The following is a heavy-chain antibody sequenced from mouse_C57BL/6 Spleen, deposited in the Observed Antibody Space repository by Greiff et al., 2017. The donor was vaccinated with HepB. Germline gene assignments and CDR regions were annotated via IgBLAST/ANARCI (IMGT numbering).Heavy chain of an antibody. D-gene: IGHD1-1*01. J-gene: IGHJ1*03. Sequence: VQVVESGPGLVQPSQRLSITCTVSGFSLTSYGVHWVRQSPGKGLEWLGVIWRGGSTDYNAAFMSRLSITKDNSKSQVFFKMNSLQADDTAIYYCAKNGYYGSSDWYFDVWGTGTTVTVSS. V-gene: IGHV2-5*01. CDR3: AKNGYYGSSDWYFDV. CDR2: IWRGGST. CDR1: GFSLTSYG.